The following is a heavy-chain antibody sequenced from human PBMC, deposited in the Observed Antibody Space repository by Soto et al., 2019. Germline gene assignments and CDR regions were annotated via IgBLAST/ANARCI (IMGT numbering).Heavy chain of an antibody. CDR2: ISSGSAYI. D-gene: IGHD1-26*01. J-gene: IGHJ5*02. V-gene: IGHV3-21*01. CDR3: TRDVGGSYDNWFNP. Sequence: EVQLVESGGGLVKPGESLRLSCTFTFSSYSLNWVRQAPGKGLEWVSSISSGSAYIKYADSVKGRFTISRDNANNLLYLQMRSLRVDDSAVYYCTRDVGGSYDNWFNPWGQGTLVTVSS. CDR1: TFSSYS.